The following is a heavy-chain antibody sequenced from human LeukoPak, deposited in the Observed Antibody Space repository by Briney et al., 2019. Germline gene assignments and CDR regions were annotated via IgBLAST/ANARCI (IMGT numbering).Heavy chain of an antibody. CDR1: GGSISSSSYY. V-gene: IGHV4-39*07. Sequence: ASETLYLTCTVSGGSISSSSYYWGWIRQPPGKGLEWIGSIYYSGSTYYNPSLKSRVTISVDTSKNQFSLKLSSVTAADTAVYYCARGYSSVRYFQHWGQGTLVTVSS. J-gene: IGHJ1*01. D-gene: IGHD6-19*01. CDR2: IYYSGST. CDR3: ARGYSSVRYFQH.